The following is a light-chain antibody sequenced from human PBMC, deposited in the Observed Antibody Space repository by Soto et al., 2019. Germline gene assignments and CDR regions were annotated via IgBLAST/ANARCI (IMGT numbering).Light chain of an antibody. CDR3: NSYAGYINFGYV. V-gene: IGLV2-8*01. J-gene: IGLJ1*01. CDR1: SSNIGAYKY. Sequence: GASSNIGAYKYVSWYQQHPGQAPRLIIYEVNKRPSGVPDRFSGSKSGNTASLTVSGLQAEDEADYYCNSYAGYINFGYVFGTGTKVTVL. CDR2: EVN.